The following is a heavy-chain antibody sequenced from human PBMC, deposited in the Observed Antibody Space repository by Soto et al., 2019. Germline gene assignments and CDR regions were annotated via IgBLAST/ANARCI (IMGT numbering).Heavy chain of an antibody. D-gene: IGHD5-12*01. CDR1: GFTFSSYI. V-gene: IGHV3-23*01. CDR2: ISGSGGST. Sequence: GGSLRLSCAASGFTFSSYIMNWVRQAPGKGLEWVSAISGSGGSTYYADSVKGRFTISRDNSKNTLYLQMNSLRAEDTAVYYCAKGTPDIVATIFAFDIWGQGTMVTVSS. J-gene: IGHJ3*02. CDR3: AKGTPDIVATIFAFDI.